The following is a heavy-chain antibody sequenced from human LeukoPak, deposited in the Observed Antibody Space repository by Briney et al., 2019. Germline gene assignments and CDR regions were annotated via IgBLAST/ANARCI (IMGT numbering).Heavy chain of an antibody. V-gene: IGHV3-33*01. J-gene: IGHJ4*02. CDR2: IWYDGSNK. CDR1: GFTFSSYG. Sequence: GGSLRLSCAASGFTFSSYGMHWVRQAPGKGLEWVAVIWYDGSNKYYADSVKGRFTISRDNSKNTLYLQMNSLRAEDTAVYYCARAGVYYYGSGSYQRYYFDYWGQGTLVTVSS. CDR3: ARAGVYYYGSGSYQRYYFDY. D-gene: IGHD3-10*01.